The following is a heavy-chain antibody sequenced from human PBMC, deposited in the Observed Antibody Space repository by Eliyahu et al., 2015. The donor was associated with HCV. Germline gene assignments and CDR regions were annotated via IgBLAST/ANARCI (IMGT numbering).Heavy chain of an antibody. J-gene: IGHJ6*03. Sequence: QVTLKESGPVLVKPTETLTLTCTVSGFSLNXRLGVSWIRQPPGKALXXLXHIFAXDAKXYSXXLRSRLTISKDTSRSQVVLTMTNVDPVDTATYYCARVSTELLLWNWWYYLDVWGKGTTVTVSS. CDR3: ARVSTELLLWNWWYYLDV. CDR1: GFSLNXRLG. D-gene: IGHD3-10*01. CDR2: IFAXDAK. V-gene: IGHV2-26*01.